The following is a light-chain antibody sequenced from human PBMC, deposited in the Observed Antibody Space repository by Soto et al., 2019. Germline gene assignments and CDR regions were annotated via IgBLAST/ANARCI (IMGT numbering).Light chain of an antibody. J-gene: IGLJ2*01. V-gene: IGLV1-40*01. CDR2: GNS. Sequence: QLVLPQPPSVSGAQGQRVTISCTGSSYNIGAGYDVHWYQQLPGTAPKLLIYGNSNRPSGVPDRFSGSKSGTSASLAITGLQAEDESDYYCQSYDSSLSGSVVFGGGTKLTVL. CDR3: QSYDSSLSGSVV. CDR1: SYNIGAGYD.